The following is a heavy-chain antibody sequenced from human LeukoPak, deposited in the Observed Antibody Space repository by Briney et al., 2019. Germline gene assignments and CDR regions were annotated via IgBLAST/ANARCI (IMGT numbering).Heavy chain of an antibody. D-gene: IGHD6-19*01. V-gene: IGHV4-34*01. CDR1: GGSFSGYY. J-gene: IGHJ4*02. Sequence: SDTLSLTCAVYGGSFSGYYWSWIRQPPGKGLEWIGEINHSGSTNYNPSLKSRVTISVDTSKNQFSLKLSSVTAADTAVYYCARDGIAVAGFDYWGQGTLVTVSS. CDR2: INHSGST. CDR3: ARDGIAVAGFDY.